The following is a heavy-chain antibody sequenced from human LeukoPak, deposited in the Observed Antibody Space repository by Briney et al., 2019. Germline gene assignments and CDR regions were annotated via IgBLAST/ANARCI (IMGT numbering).Heavy chain of an antibody. V-gene: IGHV4-34*01. J-gene: IGHJ4*02. CDR2: MNHSGST. CDR3: AAITGTDFDY. CDR1: GGSFSGYY. D-gene: IGHD1-20*01. Sequence: PSETLSLTCAIYGGSFSGYYWSWIRQPPGKGLEWIGEMNHSGSTNYNPSLKSRVTISVDTSKNQFSLKLSSVTAADTAVYYCAAITGTDFDYWGQGTPVTVSS.